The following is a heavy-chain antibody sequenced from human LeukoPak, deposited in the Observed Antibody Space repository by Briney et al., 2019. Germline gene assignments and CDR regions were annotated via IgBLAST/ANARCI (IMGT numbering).Heavy chain of an antibody. D-gene: IGHD2/OR15-2a*01. V-gene: IGHV1-8*01. CDR1: GYTFTSYD. CDR3: ALGRNFLYYFDY. J-gene: IGHJ4*02. CDR2: MNPNSGNT. Sequence: GASVKVSCKASGYTFTSYDISWVGQATGQGLEWMGWMNPNSGNTGYAQKFQGRITMTRDTSITTAYMELSSLKSEDTAVYYCALGRNFLYYFDYWGQGTLVTVSS.